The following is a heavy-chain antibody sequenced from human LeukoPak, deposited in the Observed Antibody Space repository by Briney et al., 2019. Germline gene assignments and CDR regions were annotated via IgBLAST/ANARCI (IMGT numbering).Heavy chain of an antibody. CDR2: VYGGGTT. V-gene: IGHV3-53*01. Sequence: GGSLRLSCVASGFTVRGDYMTWVRQAPGKGLEWVSFVYGGGTTYYEDSVKGRFTISRDSSKNTLFLQMNSLRVGDTAVYYCARGRGYSYGYRDVFRYWYFDLWGRGTLVTVSS. CDR3: ARGRGYSYGYRDVFRYWYFDL. D-gene: IGHD5-18*01. CDR1: GFTVRGDY. J-gene: IGHJ2*01.